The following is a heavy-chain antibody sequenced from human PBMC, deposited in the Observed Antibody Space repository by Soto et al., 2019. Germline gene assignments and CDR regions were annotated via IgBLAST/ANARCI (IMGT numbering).Heavy chain of an antibody. CDR2: IYHRGGT. Sequence: QLQLQESGPGLVKPSETLSFTCNVSGGSISSGGYYWSGIRQLPGKGLEWIGYIYHRGGTYYNPALKRRITISVDTSKNQFSLKMTSVTAADTAVYFCARAPGRMMNALRYYYGLDVWGQGTTVTVSS. CDR1: GGSISSGGYY. J-gene: IGHJ6*02. V-gene: IGHV4-31*02. CDR3: ARAPGRMMNALRYYYGLDV. D-gene: IGHD2-8*01.